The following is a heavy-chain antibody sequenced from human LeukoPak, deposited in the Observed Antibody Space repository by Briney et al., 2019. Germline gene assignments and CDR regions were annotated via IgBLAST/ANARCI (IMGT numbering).Heavy chain of an antibody. D-gene: IGHD1-26*01. CDR3: ARGEGATHDY. CDR1: GGSFSGYY. J-gene: IGHJ4*02. CDR2: INHSGNT. V-gene: IGHV4-34*01. Sequence: SETLSLTCAVYGGSFSGYYWTWIRQPPGKGLEWIGEINHSGNTNYNPSLKSRVTMSVDTSKNQFSLKLSSVTAADTAVYYCARGEGATHDYWGQGTLVTVSS.